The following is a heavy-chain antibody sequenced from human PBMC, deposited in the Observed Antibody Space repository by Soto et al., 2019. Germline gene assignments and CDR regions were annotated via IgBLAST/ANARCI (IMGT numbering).Heavy chain of an antibody. Sequence: GAAVKFSCKASGYSLTSYYIHCVRQAPGQGLEWMGILNPGDRSTSYAQKFQGRVTLTRDTSTSTVYVELSRLTSEDTAMFYCARSMAVAGPDYWGQGTLVTVSS. CDR3: ARSMAVAGPDY. CDR1: GYSLTSYY. D-gene: IGHD6-19*01. CDR2: LNPGDRST. J-gene: IGHJ4*02. V-gene: IGHV1-46*01.